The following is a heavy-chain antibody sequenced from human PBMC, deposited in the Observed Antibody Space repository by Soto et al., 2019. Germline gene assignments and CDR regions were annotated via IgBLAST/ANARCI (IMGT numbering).Heavy chain of an antibody. CDR1: GGSVSSGSYY. J-gene: IGHJ3*02. Sequence: PSETLSLTCTVSGGSVSSGSYYWSWIRQPPGKGLEWIGYIYYSGSTNYNPSLKSRVTISVDTSKNQFSLKLSSVTAADTAVYYCARFDTYYYGSGSYNDAFDIWGQGTMVTVSS. D-gene: IGHD3-10*01. CDR3: ARFDTYYYGSGSYNDAFDI. V-gene: IGHV4-61*01. CDR2: IYYSGST.